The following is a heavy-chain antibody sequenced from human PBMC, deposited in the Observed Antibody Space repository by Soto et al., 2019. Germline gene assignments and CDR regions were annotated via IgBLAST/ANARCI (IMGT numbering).Heavy chain of an antibody. CDR2: ISYDGSNK. Sequence: QVQLVESGGGVVQPGTSLRLSCAGSGFNFGSYAIHWVRQAPGKGLEWMAFISYDGSNKYYEDSVKGRVTISRDNSKRTAYLQMGRLRVEDTALYYCARSIRSKGMIDLDPWGQGTLVTVSS. J-gene: IGHJ5*02. CDR3: ARSIRSKGMIDLDP. D-gene: IGHD3-22*01. V-gene: IGHV3-30-3*01. CDR1: GFNFGSYA.